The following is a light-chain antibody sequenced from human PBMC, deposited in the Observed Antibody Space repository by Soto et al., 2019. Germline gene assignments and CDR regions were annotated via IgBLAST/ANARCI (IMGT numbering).Light chain of an antibody. CDR3: QQYYGVPFT. Sequence: DIVMTQSPDSLAVSLGERATINCKSSQSVFYSSNNKNFLAWYQQKAGQPPKLLIYWASTRQSGVPDRFSGSGSGTDFALTISSLQAEDVAVYYCQQYYGVPFTFGPGTKVDIK. J-gene: IGKJ3*01. CDR1: QSVFYSSNNKNF. V-gene: IGKV4-1*01. CDR2: WAS.